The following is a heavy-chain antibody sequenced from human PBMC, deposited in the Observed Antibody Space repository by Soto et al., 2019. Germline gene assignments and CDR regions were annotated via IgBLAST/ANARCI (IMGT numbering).Heavy chain of an antibody. D-gene: IGHD4-4*01. J-gene: IGHJ6*02. CDR2: ITPLFGTS. V-gene: IGHV1-69*01. CDR1: GGTFSTYG. CDR3: ARDNPTVTTNYNYHYDAMDV. Sequence: QVKLVQSGAEVRKPGSAVKVSCKASGGTFSTYGINWVRQAPGQGLEWMGWITPLFGTSSYAQQFEGRVTITADEASSTAYMELSSLRSEDTAVYYCARDNPTVTTNYNYHYDAMDVWGQGTTVTVSS.